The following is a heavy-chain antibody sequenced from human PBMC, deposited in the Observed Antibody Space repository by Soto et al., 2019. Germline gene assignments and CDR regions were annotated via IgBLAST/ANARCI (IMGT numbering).Heavy chain of an antibody. CDR1: GGSVNSSY. Sequence: PSETLSLTCTASGGSVNSSYWGWIRQPPGKGLEWIGNIYYTGSTNYSPSLKSRVTISLDPSKNQFSLRLTTVTAADTALYYGARGKTYEVFDIWGPGTMVTVSS. CDR2: IYYTGST. J-gene: IGHJ3*02. D-gene: IGHD3-22*01. CDR3: ARGKTYEVFDI. V-gene: IGHV4-59*02.